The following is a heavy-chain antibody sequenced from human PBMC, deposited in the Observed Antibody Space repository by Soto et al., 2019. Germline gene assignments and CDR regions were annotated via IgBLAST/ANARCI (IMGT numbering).Heavy chain of an antibody. CDR1: GFTFSSYG. V-gene: IGHV3-30*18. D-gene: IGHD6-6*01. J-gene: IGHJ5*02. CDR3: AKGRIAARPDWFDP. CDR2: ISYDGSNK. Sequence: QVQLVESGGGVVQPGRSLRLSCAASGFTFSSYGMHWVRQAPGKGLEWVAVISYDGSNKYYADSVKGRFTISRDNSKNTLYLQMNSLRDEDTAVYYCAKGRIAARPDWFDPWGQGTLVTVSS.